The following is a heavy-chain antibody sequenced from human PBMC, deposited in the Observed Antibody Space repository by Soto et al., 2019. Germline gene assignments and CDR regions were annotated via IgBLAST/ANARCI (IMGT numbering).Heavy chain of an antibody. CDR3: ARQLDSTVFDY. CDR2: ISYSGNT. D-gene: IGHD4-17*01. J-gene: IGHJ4*02. CDR1: GAFVSSSNYH. Sequence: TLSLTCSVAGAFVSSSNYHWTWIRQSPGKGLEWIGYISYSGNTHYDPSLESRVTISLDTSNNQFSMSLRSVTAADTATYYCARQLDSTVFDYWGRGTLVTVSS. V-gene: IGHV4-61*01.